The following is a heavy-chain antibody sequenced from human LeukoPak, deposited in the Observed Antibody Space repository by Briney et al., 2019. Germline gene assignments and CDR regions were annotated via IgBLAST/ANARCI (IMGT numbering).Heavy chain of an antibody. CDR2: ISAYNGKT. V-gene: IGHV1-18*01. J-gene: IGHJ3*02. Sequence: ASVKVSCKASGYTFTTYGISWVRQAPGQGLEWMGWISAYNGKTDYAQKFQGRVTMTTDTSTSTAYMELRSLRSDDTAVYYCARPDYGGNRGAFDIWGQGTMVTVSS. CDR3: ARPDYGGNRGAFDI. D-gene: IGHD4-23*01. CDR1: GYTFTTYG.